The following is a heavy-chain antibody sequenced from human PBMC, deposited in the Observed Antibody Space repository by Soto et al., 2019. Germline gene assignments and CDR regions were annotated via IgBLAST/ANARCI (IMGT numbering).Heavy chain of an antibody. V-gene: IGHV3-11*01. Sequence: GGSLRLSCAASGFTFSDYYMSWIRQAPGKGLEWVSYISSSGSTIYYADSVKGRFTISRDSAKNSLYLQMNSLRAEDTAVYYCAREGYCSGGSCYSVWWFDPWGQGTLVTVSS. CDR2: ISSSGSTI. CDR3: AREGYCSGGSCYSVWWFDP. D-gene: IGHD2-15*01. CDR1: GFTFSDYY. J-gene: IGHJ5*02.